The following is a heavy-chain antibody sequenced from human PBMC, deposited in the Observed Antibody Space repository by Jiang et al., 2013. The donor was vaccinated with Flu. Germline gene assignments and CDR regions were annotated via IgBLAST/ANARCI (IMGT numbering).Heavy chain of an antibody. CDR3: AHIYFSGWYLDY. J-gene: IGHJ4*02. V-gene: IGHV2-5*02. CDR2: IYWDDDK. Sequence: EWLALIYWDDDKRYSPSLKSRLTITKDTSKNQVVLTMTNMDPVDTGTYYCAHIYFSGWYLDYWGQGTLVTVSS. D-gene: IGHD6-19*01.